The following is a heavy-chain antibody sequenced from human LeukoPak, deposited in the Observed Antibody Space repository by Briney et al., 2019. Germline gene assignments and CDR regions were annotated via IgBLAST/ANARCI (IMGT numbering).Heavy chain of an antibody. CDR3: VREEKWLQFP. CDR1: GFTFSSYS. Sequence: PGGSLRLSCAASGFTFSSYSMNWVRQAPGKGLEWVGNINDDESLKNYGDSVRGRFTISRDNAKNSLYLQMNSLRVEDTAVYHCVREEKWLQFPWGQGTLVTVSS. V-gene: IGHV3-7*01. J-gene: IGHJ5*02. D-gene: IGHD5-24*01. CDR2: INDDESLK.